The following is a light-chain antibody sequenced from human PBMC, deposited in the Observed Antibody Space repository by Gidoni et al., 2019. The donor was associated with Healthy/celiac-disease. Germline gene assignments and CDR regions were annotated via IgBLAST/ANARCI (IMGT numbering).Light chain of an antibody. CDR1: PGISSW. CDR2: AAS. Sequence: LQLPQSPSSVSASVGDRVTITCRASPGISSWLDWYQQKPGKAPKLLIYAASSLQSGVPSRFSGSGSGTDFTLTSSSLQPEDFATYYRQQANSFSFGGGTKVEIK. CDR3: QQANSFS. V-gene: IGKV1-12*02. J-gene: IGKJ4*01.